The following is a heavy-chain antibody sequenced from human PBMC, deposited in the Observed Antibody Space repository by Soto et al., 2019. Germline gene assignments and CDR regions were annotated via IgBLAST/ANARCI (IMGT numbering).Heavy chain of an antibody. CDR1: GFTFSSYG. Sequence: GGSLRLSCAASGFTFSSYGMHWVRQAPGKGLEWVAVISYDGSNKYYADSVKGRFTISRDNSKNTLYLQMNSLRAEDTAVYYCAEPGSGSHYEDNWFDPWGQGTLVTVSS. D-gene: IGHD3-10*01. V-gene: IGHV3-30*18. J-gene: IGHJ5*02. CDR3: AEPGSGSHYEDNWFDP. CDR2: ISYDGSNK.